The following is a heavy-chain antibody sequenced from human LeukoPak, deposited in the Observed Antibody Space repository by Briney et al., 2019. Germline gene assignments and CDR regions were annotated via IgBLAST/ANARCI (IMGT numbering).Heavy chain of an antibody. J-gene: IGHJ5*01. V-gene: IGHV3-21*01. Sequence: GGSLRLSCAVSGFTFSSYTINWLRQAPGKGLQWVSSMSGSADYIHYADSAKGRFTISRDNAKNSLYLQMNSLRAEDTAVYYWARSGGITMIGGGQPAPPYVFTWGGGGSW. CDR3: ARSGGITMIGGGQPAPPYVFTWGGGGS. CDR1: GFTFSSYT. CDR2: MSGSADYI. D-gene: IGHD3-22*01.